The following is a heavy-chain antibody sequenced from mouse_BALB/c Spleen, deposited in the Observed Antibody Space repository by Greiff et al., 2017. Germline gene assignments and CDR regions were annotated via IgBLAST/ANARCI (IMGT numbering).Heavy chain of an antibody. CDR1: GFTFSSYA. D-gene: IGHD1-1*01. Sequence: EVKLQESGGGLVKPGGSLKLSCAASGFTFSSYAMSWVRQTPEKRLEWVASISSGGSTYYPDSVKVRFTISRDNARNILYLQMSSLRSEDTAMYYCARNYYGSSYFDYWGQGTTLTVSS. J-gene: IGHJ2*01. CDR3: ARNYYGSSYFDY. V-gene: IGHV5-6-5*01. CDR2: ISSGGST.